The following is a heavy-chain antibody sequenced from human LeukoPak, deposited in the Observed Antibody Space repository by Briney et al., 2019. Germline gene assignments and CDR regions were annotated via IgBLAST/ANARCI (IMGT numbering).Heavy chain of an antibody. Sequence: GESLKISCKGSGYSFISYWISWVRQMPGIGLEWMGTIDPSDSYTNYSPSFQGHVTISTDESISTAYLQWSNLKASDTAIYYCATSMVRGVSKRGALDIWGQGTRVTISS. CDR1: GYSFISYW. J-gene: IGHJ3*02. CDR2: IDPSDSYT. CDR3: ATSMVRGVSKRGALDI. D-gene: IGHD3-10*01. V-gene: IGHV5-10-1*01.